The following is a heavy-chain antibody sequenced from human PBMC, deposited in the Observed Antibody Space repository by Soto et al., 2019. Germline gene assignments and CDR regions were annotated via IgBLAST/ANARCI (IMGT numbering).Heavy chain of an antibody. Sequence: QVQLQESGPGLVRPSQTLSLTCTVSGASVNSDVYYWTWIRQHPEKGLEWIGYIYDSGSTYYNPSLESRVSISLDTPNNQFSLNPKSVTAADTAIYYCARAPHYEILAAIDYWGQGTLVTVSS. CDR3: ARAPHYEILAAIDY. CDR1: GASVNSDVYY. D-gene: IGHD3-9*01. V-gene: IGHV4-31*03. J-gene: IGHJ4*02. CDR2: IYDSGST.